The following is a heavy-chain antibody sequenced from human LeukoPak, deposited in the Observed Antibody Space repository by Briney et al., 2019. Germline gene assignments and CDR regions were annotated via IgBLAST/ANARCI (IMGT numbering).Heavy chain of an antibody. Sequence: GGSLRLSCAPSGFSLSSYAMSWVRPAPGKGLEWVSAIRARGGTTYYADSVKGRFTISRDNSKNTLYLQMSSLRAEDTAVYYCAKEPREYCSSTSCPNWIDPWGQGTLVTVSS. CDR3: AKEPREYCSSTSCPNWIDP. D-gene: IGHD2-2*01. J-gene: IGHJ5*02. CDR1: GFSLSSYA. V-gene: IGHV3-23*01. CDR2: IRARGGTT.